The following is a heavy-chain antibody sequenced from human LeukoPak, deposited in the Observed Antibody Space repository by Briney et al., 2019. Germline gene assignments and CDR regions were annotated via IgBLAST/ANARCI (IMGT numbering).Heavy chain of an antibody. CDR3: ARDGSIAALRGSYYYYGMTS. Sequence: SVTVSCTASGGTFSIYAISWVRQAPGQGLEWMGGIIPIFGTANYAQKFQGRVTITADESTSTAYMELSSLRSEDTAVYYCARDGSIAALRGSYYYYGMTSGAKGPRSPSP. CDR2: IIPIFGTA. J-gene: IGHJ6*02. V-gene: IGHV1-69*13. D-gene: IGHD6-6*01. CDR1: GGTFSIYA.